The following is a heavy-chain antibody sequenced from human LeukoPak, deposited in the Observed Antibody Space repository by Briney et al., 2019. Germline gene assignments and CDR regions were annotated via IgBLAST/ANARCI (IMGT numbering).Heavy chain of an antibody. V-gene: IGHV1-69*05. CDR1: GGTFSSYA. CDR2: IIPIFGTA. CDR3: ARSNYYDSSGYYPY. J-gene: IGHJ4*02. Sequence: SVKVSCKASGGTFSSYAISWVRQAPGQGLEWMGRIIPIFGTANYAQKFQGRVTITTDESTSRAYMELSSLRSEDTAVYYCARSNYYDSSGYYPYWGQGTLVTVSS. D-gene: IGHD3-22*01.